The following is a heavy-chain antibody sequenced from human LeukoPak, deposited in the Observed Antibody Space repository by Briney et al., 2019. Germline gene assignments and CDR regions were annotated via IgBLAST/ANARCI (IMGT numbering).Heavy chain of an antibody. CDR2: IIPNSGGT. Sequence: GASVKVSCKASGYTFTGYYMHWVRQAPGQGLEWMGWIIPNSGGTNYAQKFQGRVTMTRDTSIGTAYMELSRLRFDDTAVYYRHYYYYGMDVWGQGTTVTVSS. CDR3: HYYYYGMDV. CDR1: GYTFTGYY. V-gene: IGHV1-2*02. J-gene: IGHJ6*02.